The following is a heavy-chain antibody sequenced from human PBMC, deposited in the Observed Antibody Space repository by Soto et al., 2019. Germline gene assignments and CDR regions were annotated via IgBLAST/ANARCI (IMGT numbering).Heavy chain of an antibody. CDR2: IYKSATT. CDR3: ARGRHCLTGRCFPNWFDS. J-gene: IGHJ5*01. CDR1: GDSISSVDYF. D-gene: IGHD1-20*01. Sequence: SETLSLTCSVSGDSISSVDYFWAWIRQPPGQALEYIGYIYKSATTYYNPSFESRVAISLDTSKSQFSLNVTSVTAADTAVYFCARGRHCLTGRCFPNWFDSWGQGTLVTVSS. V-gene: IGHV4-30-4*01.